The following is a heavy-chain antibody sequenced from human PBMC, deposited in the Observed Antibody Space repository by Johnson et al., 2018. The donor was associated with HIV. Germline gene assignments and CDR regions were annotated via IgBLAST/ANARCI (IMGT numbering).Heavy chain of an antibody. J-gene: IGHJ3*02. D-gene: IGHD6-19*01. CDR1: GFTFSSYA. CDR3: ARQRRAGPFDAFDI. CDR2: ISYDGSNK. Sequence: QVQLVESGGGVVQPGRSLRLSCAASGFTFSSYAMHWVRQAPGKGLEWVAVISYDGSNKDYADSVKGRFTISRDNSKNTLYLQMHSLRAEDTAVYYCARQRRAGPFDAFDICGQGIMVTVSS. V-gene: IGHV3-30*04.